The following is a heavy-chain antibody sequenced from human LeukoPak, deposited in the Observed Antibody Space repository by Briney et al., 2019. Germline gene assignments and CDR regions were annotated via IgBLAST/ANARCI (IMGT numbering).Heavy chain of an antibody. CDR1: GFTFSSYA. CDR2: ISGSGGST. J-gene: IGHJ4*02. Sequence: GGSLRLSCAASGFTFSSYAMSWVRQAPGKGLEWVSAISGSGGSTYYADSVKGRFTISRDNSKNTLYLQMNSLRAEDTAVYYCAKDPRSGYYYDSSGYCYFENWGQGTLVTVSS. CDR3: AKDPRSGYYYDSSGYCYFEN. D-gene: IGHD3-22*01. V-gene: IGHV3-23*01.